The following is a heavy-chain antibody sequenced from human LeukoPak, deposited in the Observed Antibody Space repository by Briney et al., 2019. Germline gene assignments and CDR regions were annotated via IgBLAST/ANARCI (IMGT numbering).Heavy chain of an antibody. D-gene: IGHD6-13*01. CDR2: ISSSSSSYE. J-gene: IGHJ4*02. CDR1: GFTFSTHN. Sequence: PGGSLRLSCVASGFTFSTHNIHWVRQAPGKGLEWVSTISSSSSSYEYYADSVKGRFTISRDNSKNTLYLQMNSLRAEDTAVYYCAKDSALVLRYFDYWGQGTLVTVSS. CDR3: AKDSALVLRYFDY. V-gene: IGHV3-21*04.